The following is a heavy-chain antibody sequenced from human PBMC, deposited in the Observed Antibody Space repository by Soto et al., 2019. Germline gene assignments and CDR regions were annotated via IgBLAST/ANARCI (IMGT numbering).Heavy chain of an antibody. V-gene: IGHV1-3*01. Sequence: QVQLVQSGAEVKKPGASVKVSCKASGYTFTSYAMHWVRQAPGQRLEWMGWINAGNGNTKYSQKFQGRVTITRDTSASTAYMALSSLRSEDTAGYYFARDLITMVRGVIYYYYGMDVWGQGTTVTVSS. CDR1: GYTFTSYA. J-gene: IGHJ6*02. CDR3: ARDLITMVRGVIYYYYGMDV. D-gene: IGHD3-10*01. CDR2: INAGNGNT.